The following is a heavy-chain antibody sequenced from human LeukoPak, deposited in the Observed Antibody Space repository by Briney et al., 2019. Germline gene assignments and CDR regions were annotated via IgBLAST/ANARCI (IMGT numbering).Heavy chain of an antibody. V-gene: IGHV3-53*01. CDR1: GFTVSSNY. Sequence: PGGSLRLSCAASGFTVSSNYMSWVRQAPGKGLEWVSVIYSGGSTYYADSVKGRFTISRDNSKNTLYLQMNSLRAEDTAVYYCAKGEEVYYYYYMDVWGKGTTVTVSS. CDR2: IYSGGST. CDR3: AKGEEVYYYYYMDV. J-gene: IGHJ6*03.